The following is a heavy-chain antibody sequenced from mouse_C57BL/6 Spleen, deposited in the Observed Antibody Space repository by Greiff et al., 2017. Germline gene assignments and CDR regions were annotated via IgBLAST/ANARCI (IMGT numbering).Heavy chain of an antibody. V-gene: IGHV1-7*01. J-gene: IGHJ1*03. CDR3: ARHYGSPYWYFDV. CDR1: GYTFTSYW. D-gene: IGHD1-1*01. CDR2: INPSSGYT. Sequence: QVQLKQSGAELAKPGASVKLSCKASGYTFTSYWMHWVKQRPGQGLEWIGYINPSSGYTKYNQKFKDKATLTADKSSSTAYMQLSSLTYADSAVYYCARHYGSPYWYFDVWGTGTTVTVSS.